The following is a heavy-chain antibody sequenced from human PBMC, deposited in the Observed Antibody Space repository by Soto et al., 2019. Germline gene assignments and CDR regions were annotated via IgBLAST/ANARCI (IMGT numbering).Heavy chain of an antibody. CDR2: ISGGSPKE. CDR3: AKGRDYYDSSGYYYAFDY. D-gene: IGHD3-22*01. Sequence: PGGSLRLSCEASGFPFDNYAMSWVRQAPGKGLEWVSAISGGSPKEFYAESVKGRFTISRDNSKNTLFLEMNSLRAEDTAVYYCAKGRDYYDSSGYYYAFDYWGQGTLVTVSS. J-gene: IGHJ4*02. V-gene: IGHV3-23*01. CDR1: GFPFDNYA.